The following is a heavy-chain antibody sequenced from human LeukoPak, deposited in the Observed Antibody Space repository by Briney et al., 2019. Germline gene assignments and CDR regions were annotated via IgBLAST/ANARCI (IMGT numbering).Heavy chain of an antibody. J-gene: IGHJ3*02. CDR3: ARVGAYAFDI. V-gene: IGHV4-59*01. Sequence: PSETLSLTCTVSGGSTSTYYWSWIRQPPGKGLEWIGYISYSGSTNYNPSLKSRVTMAVDTSKNQFSLKLSSVTAADTAVYYCARVGAYAFDIWGQGTMLSVSS. CDR1: GGSTSTYY. CDR2: ISYSGST.